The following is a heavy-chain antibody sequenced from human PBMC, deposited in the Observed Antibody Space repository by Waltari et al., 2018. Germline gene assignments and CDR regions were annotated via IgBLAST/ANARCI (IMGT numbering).Heavy chain of an antibody. Sequence: QLQLQESGPGLVKPSETLSLTCTVSGGSISSSSYYWGWIRQPPGKGLEWIGSIYYSGSTYYNPSLKSRVTISVDTSKNQFSLKLSSVTAADTAVYYCARDGAEYSGYEFDYWGQGTLVTVSS. D-gene: IGHD5-12*01. J-gene: IGHJ4*02. CDR3: ARDGAEYSGYEFDY. V-gene: IGHV4-39*07. CDR2: IYYSGST. CDR1: GGSISSSSYY.